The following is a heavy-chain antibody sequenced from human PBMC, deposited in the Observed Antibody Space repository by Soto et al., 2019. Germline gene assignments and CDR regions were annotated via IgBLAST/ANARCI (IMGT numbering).Heavy chain of an antibody. CDR1: GGTFSSYA. Sequence: GASVKVSCKASGGTFSSYAISWVRQAPGQGLEWMGGIIPIFGTANYAQKFKGRVTITADESTSTAYMELSSLRSEDTAVYYCARAPRGAVAGYYYYYGMDVWGQGTTVTVSS. D-gene: IGHD6-19*01. CDR3: ARAPRGAVAGYYYYYGMDV. V-gene: IGHV1-69*13. CDR2: IIPIFGTA. J-gene: IGHJ6*02.